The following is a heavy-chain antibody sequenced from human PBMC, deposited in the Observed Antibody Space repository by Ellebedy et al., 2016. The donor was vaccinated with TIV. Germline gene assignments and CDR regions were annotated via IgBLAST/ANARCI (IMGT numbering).Heavy chain of an antibody. CDR1: GFTVSRNY. CDR2: ISSGGST. J-gene: IGHJ4*02. V-gene: IGHV3-66*01. D-gene: IGHD4-23*01. CDR3: VIDGHSFNFDY. Sequence: GESLKISCAASGFTVSRNYMSWVRQAPGKGLEWVSVISSGGSTYYADSVKGRFTISRDNSKNTLYLQMNSLRAEDTAVYYCVIDGHSFNFDYWGQGTLVAVSS.